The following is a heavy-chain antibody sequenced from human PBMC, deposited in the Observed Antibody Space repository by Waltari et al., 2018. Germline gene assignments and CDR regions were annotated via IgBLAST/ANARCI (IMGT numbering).Heavy chain of an antibody. D-gene: IGHD4-17*01. CDR1: GCTFADYD. Sequence: EVRLVESGGVVVQPGGSVRLPCAACGCTFADYDMPWVRSAPGKGLEWVSLISWDGGSTYYADSVKGRFTISRDNSKNSLYLQMNSLRAEDTALYYCAKDSGYDTSMTTVTDWGQGTLVTVSS. CDR2: ISWDGGST. V-gene: IGHV3-43D*03. CDR3: AKDSGYDTSMTTVTD. J-gene: IGHJ4*02.